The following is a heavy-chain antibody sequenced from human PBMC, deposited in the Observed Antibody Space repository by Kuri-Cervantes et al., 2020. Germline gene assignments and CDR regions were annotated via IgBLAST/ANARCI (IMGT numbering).Heavy chain of an antibody. D-gene: IGHD3-3*01. Sequence: GGSLRLSCAASGFTFSSYSMNWVRQAPGKGLEWVSYISSSSSTIYYADSVKGRFTISRDNAKNSLYLQMNSLRAGDTAVYYCARAHTSSRYYDFWSGYYYGTDVWGQGTTVTVSS. CDR3: ARAHTSSRYYDFWSGYYYGTDV. V-gene: IGHV3-48*01. CDR2: ISSSSSTI. J-gene: IGHJ6*02. CDR1: GFTFSSYS.